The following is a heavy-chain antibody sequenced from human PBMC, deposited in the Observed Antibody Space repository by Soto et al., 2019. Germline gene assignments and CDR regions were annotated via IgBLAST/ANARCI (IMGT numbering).Heavy chain of an antibody. CDR1: GFTFSTYS. J-gene: IGHJ6*02. V-gene: IGHV3-48*02. CDR3: ARGGSSSDDGMDV. Sequence: EVKLVESGGDLVQPGGSLRLSCAASGFTFSTYSMNWVRQAPGQGLEWVSYICSRSYTIYYVDSVKGRFTISRDNAKNSLYLPMNSLRDEDTAVYYCARGGSSSDDGMDVWGQWTKVTVSS. D-gene: IGHD6-6*01. CDR2: ICSRSYTI.